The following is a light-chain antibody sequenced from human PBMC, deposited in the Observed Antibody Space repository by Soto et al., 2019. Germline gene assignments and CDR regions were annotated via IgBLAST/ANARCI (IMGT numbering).Light chain of an antibody. V-gene: IGLV2-14*01. J-gene: IGLJ1*01. CDR2: DVS. CDR3: STWTSSSSYV. Sequence: QSALTQPASVSGSPGQSIAISCTGTSSDDGGYNAVSWYQQYPGKAPKLMIHDVSNRPSGVSDRFSGSKSGNTASLTISGLQAEDEADYYCSTWTSSSSYVFGSGTKLTVL. CDR1: SSDDGGYNA.